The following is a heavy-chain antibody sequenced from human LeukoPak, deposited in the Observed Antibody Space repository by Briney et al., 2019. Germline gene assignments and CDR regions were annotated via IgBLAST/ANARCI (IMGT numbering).Heavy chain of an antibody. D-gene: IGHD2-2*01. CDR1: GGSISSYY. Sequence: SETLSLTCTVSGGSISSYYWSWIRQPAGKGLEWIGRIYTSGSTNYNPSPKSRVTMSVDTSKNQFSLKLSSVTAADTAVYYCARVGCSSTSCYFDYWGQGTLVTVSS. J-gene: IGHJ4*02. CDR3: ARVGCSSTSCYFDY. CDR2: IYTSGST. V-gene: IGHV4-4*07.